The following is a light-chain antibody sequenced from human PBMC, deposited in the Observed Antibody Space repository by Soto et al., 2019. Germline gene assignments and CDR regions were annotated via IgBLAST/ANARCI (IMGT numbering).Light chain of an antibody. CDR3: SAYTHSNTVI. CDR2: EVI. V-gene: IGLV2-14*03. Sequence: QSVLTQPASVSGSPGQSITISCTGTSSDVAAYNFVSWYQQHPGEVPKLMIYEVIKRPSGISDRFSGSKSGNTASLTISGLQAEEEADYYCSAYTHSNTVIFGGGTKLTVL. J-gene: IGLJ2*01. CDR1: SSDVAAYNF.